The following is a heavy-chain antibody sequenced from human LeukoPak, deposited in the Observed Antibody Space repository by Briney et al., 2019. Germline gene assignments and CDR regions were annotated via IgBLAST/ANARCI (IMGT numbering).Heavy chain of an antibody. D-gene: IGHD3-10*01. CDR1: GGSISGGSYY. V-gene: IGHV4-61*09. CDR3: ARDRVVRGVIY. Sequence: ASETLSLTFTVSGGSISGGSYYWSWIRQPAGKGLEWIGHIYTSGSTNYNPSLKSRVTISIDTSKNQFSLKLSSVTAADTAVYYCARDRVVRGVIYWGQGTLVTVSS. CDR2: IYTSGST. J-gene: IGHJ4*02.